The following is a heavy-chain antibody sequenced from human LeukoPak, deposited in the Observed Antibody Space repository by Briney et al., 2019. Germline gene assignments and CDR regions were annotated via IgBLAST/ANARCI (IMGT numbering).Heavy chain of an antibody. Sequence: GASVKVSCKASGYTFTSYDINWVRQATGQGLEWMGWMNPNSGNTGYAQKFQGRVNMTRNTSISTAYMELSSLRSEDTAVYYCARDYYDSSGAVFGGYWGQGTLVTVSS. D-gene: IGHD3-22*01. CDR2: MNPNSGNT. J-gene: IGHJ4*02. V-gene: IGHV1-8*01. CDR1: GYTFTSYD. CDR3: ARDYYDSSGAVFGGY.